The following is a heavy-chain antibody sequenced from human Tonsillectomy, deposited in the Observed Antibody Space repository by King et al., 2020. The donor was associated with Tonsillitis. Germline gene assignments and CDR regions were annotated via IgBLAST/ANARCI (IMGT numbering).Heavy chain of an antibody. V-gene: IGHV3-30*18. CDR3: AKTPHFYGYYRNLD. CDR2: ISYDGSNK. D-gene: IGHD4-17*01. J-gene: IGHJ4*02. Sequence: QLVQSGGGVVQPGRSLRLSCAASGFTFSSFGVHWVRQAPGKGLEWVAVISYDGSNKNYADSVKGRFTISRDNSKNTLYLQMNSLRAEDTAVYYCAKTPHFYGYYRNLDWGQGTPVTLSP. CDR1: GFTFSSFG.